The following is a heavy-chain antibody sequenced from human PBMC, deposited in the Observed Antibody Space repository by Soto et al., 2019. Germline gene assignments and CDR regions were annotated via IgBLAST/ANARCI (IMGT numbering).Heavy chain of an antibody. CDR3: TSRFCSSTSCSPYDY. J-gene: IGHJ4*02. Sequence: PGGSLRLSCVASGFTFSNAWMNWVRQAPGKGLEWVGRIKSKTDGGTTDYAAPVKGRFTISRDDSKNTLYLQMNSLKTEDTAVYYCTSRFCSSTSCSPYDYWGQGTLVTVSS. CDR2: IKSKTDGGTT. D-gene: IGHD2-2*01. CDR1: GFTFSNAW. V-gene: IGHV3-15*07.